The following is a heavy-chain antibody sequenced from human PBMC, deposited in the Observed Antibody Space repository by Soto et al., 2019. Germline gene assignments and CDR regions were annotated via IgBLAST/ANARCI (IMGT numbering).Heavy chain of an antibody. CDR2: TSFDGTNK. D-gene: IGHD3-22*01. CDR3: ARDRGYYYDGPADPLGGMEV. CDR1: GLSFSNYA. Sequence: GRSLRLSCAASGLSFSNYAMHWVRQAPGKGPEWVALTSFDGTNKFYADSVRGRFTVSRDNSKNTLYLQISSLRTDDTAVYYCARDRGYYYDGPADPLGGMEVWRLGSTVTVSS. V-gene: IGHV3-30*14. J-gene: IGHJ6*02.